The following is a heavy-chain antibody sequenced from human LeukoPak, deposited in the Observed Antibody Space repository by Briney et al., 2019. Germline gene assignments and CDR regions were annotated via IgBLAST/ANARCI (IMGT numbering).Heavy chain of an antibody. J-gene: IGHJ4*02. CDR1: GGSISSGSYY. V-gene: IGHV4-61*02. CDR3: AREKYGDYGKSFDY. Sequence: PSGTLSLTCSVSGGSISSGSYYWTWIRQPAGKGLEWIGRIYTSGSTNYNPSLKSRVTISVDTSKNQFSLKMTSVTAADTAVYYCAREKYGDYGKSFDYWGQGTLVTVSS. D-gene: IGHD4-17*01. CDR2: IYTSGST.